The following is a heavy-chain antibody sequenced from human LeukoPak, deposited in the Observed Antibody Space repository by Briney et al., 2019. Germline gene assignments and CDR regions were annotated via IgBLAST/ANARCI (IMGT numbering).Heavy chain of an antibody. CDR2: ISSSSSTI. CDR3: ARDRKGGYSGSGRFDY. CDR1: GFTFSSYS. Sequence: PGGSLRLSCAASGFTFSSYSMNWVRQAPGRGLEWVSYISSSSSTIYYADSVKGRFTISRDNAKNSLYLQMNSLRDEDTAVYYCARDRKGGYSGSGRFDYWGQGTLVTVSS. J-gene: IGHJ4*02. D-gene: IGHD6-13*01. V-gene: IGHV3-48*02.